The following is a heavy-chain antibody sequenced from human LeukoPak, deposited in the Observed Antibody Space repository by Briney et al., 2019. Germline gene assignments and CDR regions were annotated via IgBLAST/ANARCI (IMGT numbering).Heavy chain of an antibody. J-gene: IGHJ6*02. CDR3: ARDGRGGFYYYSGMDV. CDR1: GGSISSYY. CDR2: IYTSGST. V-gene: IGHV4-4*07. Sequence: SETLSLTCTVSGGSISSYYWSWIRQPAGKGLEWIGRIYTSGSTNYNPSLKSRVTLSVDTSKNQFSLRLSSVTAADTAVYFCARDGRGGFYYYSGMDVWGQGTTVTVSS. D-gene: IGHD2-15*01.